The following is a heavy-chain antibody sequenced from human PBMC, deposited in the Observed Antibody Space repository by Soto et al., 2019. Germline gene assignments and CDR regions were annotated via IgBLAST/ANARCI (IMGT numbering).Heavy chain of an antibody. CDR2: ISAYNGNT. Sequence: IVTCAASGYTSPIQGTSWVRQAPGQGLEWMGWISAYNGNTNYAQKLQGRVTMTTDTSTSTAYMELRSLRSDDTAVYYCVVAAYSYDSDTCGQETLAPVAS. J-gene: IGHJ5*02. V-gene: IGHV1-18*01. CDR1: GYTSPIQG. D-gene: IGHD2-15*01. CDR3: VVAAYSYDSDT.